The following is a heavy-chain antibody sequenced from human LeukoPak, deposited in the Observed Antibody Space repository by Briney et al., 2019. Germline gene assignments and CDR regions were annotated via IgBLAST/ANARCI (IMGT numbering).Heavy chain of an antibody. D-gene: IGHD2-2*01. CDR1: GGSIKSNNW. CDR2: INHSGST. V-gene: IGHV4-4*03. J-gene: IGHJ4*02. CDR3: AREKDIVVVPAKVFDY. Sequence: PGTLSLTCAVSGGSIKSNNWWSWVRQPPGKGLEWIGEINHSGSTNYNPSLKSRVTISVDTSKNQFSLKLSSVTAADTAVYYCAREKDIVVVPAKVFDYWGQGTLVTVSS.